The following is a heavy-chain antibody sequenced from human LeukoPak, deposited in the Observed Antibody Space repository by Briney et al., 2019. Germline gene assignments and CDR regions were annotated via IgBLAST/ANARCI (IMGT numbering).Heavy chain of an antibody. J-gene: IGHJ4*02. Sequence: GGSLRLSCAASGFTFTRYAMNWVRQAPGKGLEWVSAITRSGDSTFYADSVKGRFTTSRDNSKNTLYLQMNSLRVEDTAVYYCAKDHPGDFLCWGQGTLVTVSS. V-gene: IGHV3-23*01. D-gene: IGHD4-17*01. CDR2: ITRSGDST. CDR1: GFTFTRYA. CDR3: AKDHPGDFLC.